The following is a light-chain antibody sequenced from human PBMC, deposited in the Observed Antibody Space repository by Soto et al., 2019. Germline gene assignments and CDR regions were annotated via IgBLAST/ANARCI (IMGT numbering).Light chain of an antibody. Sequence: DIVMTQSPDSLAVSLGERATINCKSSQSVLYISNNKNYLAWYQQRPGQPPKLLIYWASTRESGVPDRLSGSGSGTDFTLTITSLQAEDVAVYYCQQYESTPPTFGQGTKLEIK. CDR1: QSVLYISNNKNY. V-gene: IGKV4-1*01. CDR2: WAS. CDR3: QQYESTPPT. J-gene: IGKJ2*01.